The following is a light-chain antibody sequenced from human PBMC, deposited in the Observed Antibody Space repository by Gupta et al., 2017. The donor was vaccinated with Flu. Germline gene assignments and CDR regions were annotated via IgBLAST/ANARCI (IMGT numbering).Light chain of an antibody. CDR2: AAS. Sequence: DIQMTQSPSSLSASVGDRVTITCRASQSINSCLNWYQQKPGKAPKLLIYAASSLQSGVPSRFSGSGSATDVTLPISSLQPEDFATYYCQQSYRTLWTFGQGTKVEIK. CDR3: QQSYRTLWT. J-gene: IGKJ1*01. V-gene: IGKV1-39*01. CDR1: QSINSC.